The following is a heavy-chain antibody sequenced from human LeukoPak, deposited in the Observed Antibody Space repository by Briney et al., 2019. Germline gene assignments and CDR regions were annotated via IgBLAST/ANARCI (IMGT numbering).Heavy chain of an antibody. CDR2: IYYSGST. CDR1: GGSISSYY. J-gene: IGHJ4*02. V-gene: IGHV4-59*01. Sequence: SETLSLTCTVSGGSISSYYWSWIRQPPGKGLEWIGYIYYSGSTNYNPSLKSRVTVSVDTSKNQFSLKLSSVTAADTAVYYCARDPHFDYWGQGTLVTVSS. CDR3: ARDPHFDY.